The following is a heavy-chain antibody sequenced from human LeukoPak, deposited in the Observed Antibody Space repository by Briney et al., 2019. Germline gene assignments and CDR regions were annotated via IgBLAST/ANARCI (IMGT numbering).Heavy chain of an antibody. J-gene: IGHJ4*02. D-gene: IGHD6-19*01. CDR2: INPSGATT. V-gene: IGHV1-46*01. CDR1: GYTFTSYY. CDR3: AKEGNSGWVPKY. Sequence: ASVKVSCKASGYTFTSYYIHWVRQAPGQGLEWMGMINPSGATTTYAQNFQGRVTMTRDTSTRTAYMALSSLRSEDTAVYYCAKEGNSGWVPKYWGQGTLVTVSS.